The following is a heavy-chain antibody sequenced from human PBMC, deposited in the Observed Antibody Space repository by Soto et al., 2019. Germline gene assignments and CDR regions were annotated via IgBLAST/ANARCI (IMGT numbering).Heavy chain of an antibody. D-gene: IGHD6-6*01. CDR3: ARCRIAARPVFFDY. CDR2: ISYDGSNK. J-gene: IGHJ4*02. CDR1: GFTFSSYG. V-gene: IGHV3-30*03. Sequence: RSLRLSCAASGFTFSSYGMHWVRQAPCKGLEWVAVISYDGSNKYYADSVKGRFTISRDNSKNTLYLQMNSLRAEDTAVYYCARCRIAARPVFFDYWGQGTLVTVSS.